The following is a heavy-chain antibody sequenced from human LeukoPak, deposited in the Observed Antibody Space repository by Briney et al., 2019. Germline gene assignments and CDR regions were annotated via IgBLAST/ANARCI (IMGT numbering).Heavy chain of an antibody. CDR1: GFTFSSYA. D-gene: IGHD2-21*02. CDR3: ARDMRDGGVCSDY. CDR2: ISGSGGST. Sequence: GGSLRLSCAASGFTFSSYAMSWVRQAPGKGLEWVSDISGSGGSTYYADSVKGRFTISRDNSKNTLYLQMNSLGAEDTAMYYCARDMRDGGVCSDYWGQGTLVTVSS. J-gene: IGHJ4*02. V-gene: IGHV3-23*01.